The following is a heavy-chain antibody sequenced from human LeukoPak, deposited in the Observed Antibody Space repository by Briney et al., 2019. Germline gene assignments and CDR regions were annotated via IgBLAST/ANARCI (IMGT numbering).Heavy chain of an antibody. V-gene: IGHV3-23*01. CDR2: ISITGDAT. CDR3: AKEVRPNDS. D-gene: IGHD3-10*01. J-gene: IGHJ4*02. Sequence: GGSLRLSCTASGFTFSGHGMTWVRQAPGKGLEWVAAISITGDATYYADSVKGRFTISRDNTKNTLHLQLNGLRAEDTAIYYCAKEVRPNDSWGQGTLVIVSS. CDR1: GFTFSGHG.